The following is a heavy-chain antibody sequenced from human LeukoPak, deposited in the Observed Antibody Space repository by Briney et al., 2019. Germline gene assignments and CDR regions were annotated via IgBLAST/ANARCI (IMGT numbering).Heavy chain of an antibody. Sequence: SVKASCKASGGTFSSYAISWVRQAPGQGLEWMGRIIPIFGTANYAQKFQGRVTITTDESTSTAYMELSSLRSEDTAVYYCARWGLLGDGLDYWGQGTLVTVSS. D-gene: IGHD5-24*01. J-gene: IGHJ4*02. V-gene: IGHV1-69*05. CDR3: ARWGLLGDGLDY. CDR1: GGTFSSYA. CDR2: IIPIFGTA.